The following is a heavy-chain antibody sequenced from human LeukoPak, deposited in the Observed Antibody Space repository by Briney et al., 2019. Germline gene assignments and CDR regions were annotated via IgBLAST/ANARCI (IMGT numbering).Heavy chain of an antibody. Sequence: SETLSLTCGVYGGSFSDFHWTWIRQSPGKGLEWIGEINHNNYNPSLKSRVTISVDTSKNQFSLKLSSVTAADTAVYYCARVPPYYDFWSGYYRGPYYYYYMDVWGKGTTVTVSS. CDR1: GGSFSDFH. CDR2: INHN. V-gene: IGHV4-34*01. D-gene: IGHD3-3*01. J-gene: IGHJ6*03. CDR3: ARVPPYYDFWSGYYRGPYYYYYMDV.